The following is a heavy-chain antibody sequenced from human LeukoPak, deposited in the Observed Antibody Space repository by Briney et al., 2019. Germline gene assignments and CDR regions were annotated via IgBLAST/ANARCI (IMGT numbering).Heavy chain of an antibody. CDR1: GGSISSSSYY. CDR3: ASGPFLTFDHTPEGYYHYFMDV. J-gene: IGHJ6*03. D-gene: IGHD1-14*01. V-gene: IGHV4-39*01. CDR2: IYYSGST. Sequence: SETLSLTCTVSGGSISSSSYYWGWIRQPPGKGLEWIGSIYYSGSTYYNPSLKSRVTISVDTSKNQFSLKLSSVTAADTAVYYCASGPFLTFDHTPEGYYHYFMDVWGTGTTV.